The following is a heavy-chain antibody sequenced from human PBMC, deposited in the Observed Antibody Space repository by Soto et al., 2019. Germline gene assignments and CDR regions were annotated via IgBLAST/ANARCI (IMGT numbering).Heavy chain of an antibody. J-gene: IGHJ4*02. CDR1: GFTFTIFA. D-gene: IGHD7-27*01. V-gene: IGHV3-23*01. Sequence: EVQLLESGGDLVQPGGSLRLSCAASGFTFTIFAMSWVRQSPGKGLEWVSTISGSGGSTYYADAVKGRFTISRDNSMGTLYLQMTSLRVEDTAIYYCAKEVSLGSTVDLGYWGQGTLVTVSS. CDR2: ISGSGGST. CDR3: AKEVSLGSTVDLGY.